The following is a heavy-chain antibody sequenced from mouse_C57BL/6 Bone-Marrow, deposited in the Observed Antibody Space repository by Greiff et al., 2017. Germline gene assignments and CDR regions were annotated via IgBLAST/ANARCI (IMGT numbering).Heavy chain of an antibody. CDR2: IHPNSGST. Sequence: QVQLQQPGAELVKPGASVKLSCKASGYTFTSYWMHWVKQRPGQGLEWIGMIHPNSGSTNYNEKFKSKATLTVDKSSSTAYMQLSSLTSEDFAVYYCARSKEIRPMDYWGQGTSVTVSS. J-gene: IGHJ4*01. V-gene: IGHV1-64*01. CDR1: GYTFTSYW. CDR3: ARSKEIRPMDY.